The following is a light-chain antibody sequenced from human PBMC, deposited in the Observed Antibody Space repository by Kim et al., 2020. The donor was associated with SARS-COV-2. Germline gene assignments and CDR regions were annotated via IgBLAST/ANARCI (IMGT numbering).Light chain of an antibody. CDR2: GAS. J-gene: IGKJ2*01. CDR3: LQDSSYPYT. V-gene: IGKV1-6*01. CDR1: QVIGAD. Sequence: AIQMTQSPSSLSASVGDRVTITCRASQVIGADLNWYQRKSGKAPKLLIYGASSLETGFPSRFDGSGAGTDFTLTISNLQPEDVASYYCLQDSSYPYTFGQGTKLEI.